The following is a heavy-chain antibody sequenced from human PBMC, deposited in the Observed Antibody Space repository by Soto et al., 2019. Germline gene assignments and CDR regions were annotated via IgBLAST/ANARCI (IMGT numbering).Heavy chain of an antibody. J-gene: IGHJ4*02. Sequence: PGGSLRLSCAASGFTFSSYAMHWVRQAPGKGLEWVAVISYDGSNKYYADSVKGRFTISRDNSKNTLYLQMNSLRAEDTAVYYCARDRVADPEYYFDYWGQGTLVTVSS. CDR1: GFTFSSYA. D-gene: IGHD6-19*01. CDR2: ISYDGSNK. CDR3: ARDRVADPEYYFDY. V-gene: IGHV3-30-3*01.